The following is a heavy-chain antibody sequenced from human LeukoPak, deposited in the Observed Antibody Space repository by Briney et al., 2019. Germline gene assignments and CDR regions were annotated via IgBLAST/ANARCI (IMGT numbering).Heavy chain of an antibody. J-gene: IGHJ3*02. V-gene: IGHV1-2*02. Sequence: ASVKVSCKASGYTFTGYYMHWVRQAPGQGLEWMGWINPNSGGTNYAQKFQGRVTMTRDTSTSTVYMELSSLRSEDTAVYYCARGRYYYDSSGYDAFDIWGQGTMVTVSS. D-gene: IGHD3-22*01. CDR1: GYTFTGYY. CDR2: INPNSGGT. CDR3: ARGRYYYDSSGYDAFDI.